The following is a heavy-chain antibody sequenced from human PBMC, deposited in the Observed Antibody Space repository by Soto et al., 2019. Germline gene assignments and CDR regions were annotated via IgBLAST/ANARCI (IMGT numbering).Heavy chain of an antibody. CDR1: GFTFSGYG. V-gene: IGHV3-30*18. CDR3: AKGLVGYVFGVQDYHYGMDV. Sequence: QVQLVESGGGGVQPGTSVRLSCAASGFTFSGYGMHWVRQAPGKGLEWVAAISYDGSNKHYADSVKGRFTISRDNSKNTLSRQMNGLRGEDTAVYHGAKGLVGYVFGVQDYHYGMDVWGQGATVIVSS. D-gene: IGHD2-8*02. CDR2: ISYDGSNK. J-gene: IGHJ6*01.